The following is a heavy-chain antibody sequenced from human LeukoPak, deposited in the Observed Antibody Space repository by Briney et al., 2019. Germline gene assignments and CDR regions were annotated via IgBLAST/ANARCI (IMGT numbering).Heavy chain of an antibody. D-gene: IGHD3-10*01. CDR2: IGNTET. CDR1: GFTFDTYA. Sequence: GGSLRLSCAASGFTFDTYAMSWVRQAPGKGLEWVSTIGNTETYYADSVKGRFTISRDNRQNTVYLQMTSLRAEDAAVYFCAKDAIRGNGIYDAFDIWGQGTRVTVSS. J-gene: IGHJ3*02. CDR3: AKDAIRGNGIYDAFDI. V-gene: IGHV3-23*01.